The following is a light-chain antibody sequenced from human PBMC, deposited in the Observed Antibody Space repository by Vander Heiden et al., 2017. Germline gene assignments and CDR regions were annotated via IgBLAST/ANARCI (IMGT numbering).Light chain of an antibody. Sequence: DIKMPQSPSTLSASVGDRVTITCRASQSISGWLAWFQQRPGKAPKLLIFDASTLETGVTSRFSGSGSGTEFTLTISSLQPDDFATYYCQQYSSYPQTFGQGTKVEIK. CDR1: QSISGW. J-gene: IGKJ1*01. CDR2: DAS. V-gene: IGKV1-5*01. CDR3: QQYSSYPQT.